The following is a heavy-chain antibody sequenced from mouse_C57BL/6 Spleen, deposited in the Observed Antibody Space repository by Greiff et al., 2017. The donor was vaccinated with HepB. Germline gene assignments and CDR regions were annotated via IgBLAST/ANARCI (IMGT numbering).Heavy chain of an antibody. J-gene: IGHJ4*01. D-gene: IGHD2-5*01. Sequence: QVQLQQSGAELVRPGASVTLSCKASGYTFTDYEMHWVKQTPVHGLEWIGAIDPETGGTAYNQKFKGKAILTADKSSSTAYMELRSLTSEDSAVYYCTRPYYSNGYAMDYWGQGTSVTVSS. CDR3: TRPYYSNGYAMDY. CDR1: GYTFTDYE. CDR2: IDPETGGT. V-gene: IGHV1-15*01.